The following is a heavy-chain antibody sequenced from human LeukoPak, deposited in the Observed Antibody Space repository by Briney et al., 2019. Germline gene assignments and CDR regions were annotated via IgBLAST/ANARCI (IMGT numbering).Heavy chain of an antibody. CDR1: GFTFSSYW. CDR3: ARDRSYDSSGYYSPGVFDY. CDR2: INTDGSTT. D-gene: IGHD3-22*01. Sequence: GGSLRLSCAASGFTFSSYWMHWVRQAPGKGLVWVSHINTDGSTTTYADSVKGRFSISRDNAKNTLYLQMNSLRDEDTAVYYCARDRSYDSSGYYSPGVFDYWGQGTLVTVSS. J-gene: IGHJ4*02. V-gene: IGHV3-74*01.